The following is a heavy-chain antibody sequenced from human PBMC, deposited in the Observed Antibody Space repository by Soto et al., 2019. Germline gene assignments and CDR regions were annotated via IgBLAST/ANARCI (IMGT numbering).Heavy chain of an antibody. CDR2: IYHNGTT. Sequence: SETLSFTCAVSGGSITNSPWWSWVRQAPGKGLEWIGQIYHNGTTNYNPSLESRVTMSVDKSKNQSAVNLKSMTAADTAVYYCQLVRGGLFMMDVWGQGTTVSVS. J-gene: IGHJ6*02. V-gene: IGHV4-4*02. D-gene: IGHD3-10*01. CDR1: GGSITNSPW. CDR3: QLVRGGLFMMDV.